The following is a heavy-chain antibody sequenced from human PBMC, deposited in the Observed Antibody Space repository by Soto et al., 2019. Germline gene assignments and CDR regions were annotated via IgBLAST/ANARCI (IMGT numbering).Heavy chain of an antibody. CDR2: ISYDGSNK. CDR1: GFTVSSYG. J-gene: IGHJ3*02. Sequence: ESGGGVVQPGRALRLSCAASGFTVSSYGMHWVRQAPGKGLEWVAVISYDGSNKYYADSVKGRFTISRDNSKNTLYLQMNSLRAEDTAVYYCAKDRGGSWPYDAFDIWGQGTMVTVSS. CDR3: AKDRGGSWPYDAFDI. D-gene: IGHD2-15*01. V-gene: IGHV3-30*18.